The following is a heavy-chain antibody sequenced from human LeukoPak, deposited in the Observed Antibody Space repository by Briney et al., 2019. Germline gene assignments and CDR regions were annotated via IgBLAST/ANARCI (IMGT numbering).Heavy chain of an antibody. CDR1: GGSINSTIYY. D-gene: IGHD2-21*01. J-gene: IGHJ4*02. CDR3: ARPPLL. V-gene: IGHV4-39*01. CDR2: FSYSGNT. Sequence: SETLSHTCTVSGGSINSTIYYWAWIRQPPGKGLEWIGSFSYSGNTFYNSSLTSRVSISEDTSKNQFPLKLTSVTAADTAVYYCARPPLLWGQGILVTVSS.